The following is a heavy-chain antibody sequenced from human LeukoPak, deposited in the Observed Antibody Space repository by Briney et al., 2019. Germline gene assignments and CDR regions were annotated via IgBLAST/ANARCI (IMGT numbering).Heavy chain of an antibody. V-gene: IGHV4-34*01. CDR3: ARDLSGYGGNDAFDI. Sequence: SETLSLTCAVYGGSFSGYYWSWIRQPPGKGLEWIGEINHSGSTNYNPSLKSRVTISVDTSKNQFSLKLSSVTAADTAVYYCARDLSGYGGNDAFDIWGQGTMVTVSS. CDR2: INHSGST. J-gene: IGHJ3*02. D-gene: IGHD5-12*01. CDR1: GGSFSGYY.